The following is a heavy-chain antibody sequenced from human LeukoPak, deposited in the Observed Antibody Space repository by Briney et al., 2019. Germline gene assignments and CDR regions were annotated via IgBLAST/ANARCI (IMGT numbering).Heavy chain of an antibody. CDR3: ARVLGAPLWFDP. J-gene: IGHJ5*02. D-gene: IGHD3-16*01. Sequence: SQTLSLTCAVSGGSISSGGYSWGWVRQPPGRGLEWIGYIYHSGSTYYNPSLKSRVTISVDRSKNQFSLKLSSVTAADTAVYYCARVLGAPLWFDPWGQGTLVTVSS. CDR1: GGSISSGGYS. V-gene: IGHV4-30-2*01. CDR2: IYHSGST.